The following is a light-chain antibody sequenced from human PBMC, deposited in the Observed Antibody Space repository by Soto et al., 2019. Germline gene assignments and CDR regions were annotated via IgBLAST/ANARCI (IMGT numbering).Light chain of an antibody. Sequence: QSVLAQPPSVSGAPGQKITISCTGSSXNIGAGYDLHWYQQLPGTAPKLLLYGNSNRPSGVPDRFSGSKSGTSASLAITGLQAEDEADYYCQSYDSSLSAYVFGTGTKVTVL. V-gene: IGLV1-40*01. CDR2: GNS. J-gene: IGLJ1*01. CDR1: SXNIGAGYD. CDR3: QSYDSSLSAYV.